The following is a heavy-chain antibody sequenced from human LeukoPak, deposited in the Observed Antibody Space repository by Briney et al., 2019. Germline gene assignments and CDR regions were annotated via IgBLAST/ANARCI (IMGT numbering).Heavy chain of an antibody. CDR3: AKHAGTTRQTKDY. J-gene: IGHJ4*02. CDR2: ISASGGST. CDR1: GVIFNNYV. V-gene: IGHV3-23*01. D-gene: IGHD1-1*01. Sequence: GGSLRLSCVVSGVIFNNYVMSWVRQAPGRGLEWVSVISASGGSTYYADSVKGRFTISRDNSNNRLYLEMNSLRAEDTAVYYCAKHAGTTRQTKDYWGQGTLVTVSS.